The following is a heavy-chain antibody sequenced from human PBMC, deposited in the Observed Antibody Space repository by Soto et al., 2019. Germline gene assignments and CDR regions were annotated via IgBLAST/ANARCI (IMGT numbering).Heavy chain of an antibody. CDR1: GFTFSSYA. J-gene: IGHJ3*02. D-gene: IGHD2-2*01. CDR3: AIYQPPKLADDAFDI. V-gene: IGHV3-23*01. Sequence: GGSLRLSCAASGFTFSSYAMSWVRKAPGKGLDWVSAISGSGHSTYYSDSVKGRFTNSSDNSKNTLYLHMNSLRAEDTAVYYCAIYQPPKLADDAFDIWGQGTMVTVSS. CDR2: ISGSGHST.